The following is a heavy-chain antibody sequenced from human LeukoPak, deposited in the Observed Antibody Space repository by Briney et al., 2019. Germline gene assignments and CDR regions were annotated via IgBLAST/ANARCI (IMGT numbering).Heavy chain of an antibody. CDR3: AREIGMGAFDYYYYGMDI. CDR1: GYTFTNYY. J-gene: IGHJ6*02. D-gene: IGHD3-16*01. Sequence: ASVKVSCKASGYTFTNYYMHWVRQAPGQGLEWMGITNASGGSTSYAQKFQGRVTMTRDTSTSTVYMELSSLRSEDTAVYYCAREIGMGAFDYYYYGMDIWGQGTTVTVSS. V-gene: IGHV1-46*01. CDR2: TNASGGST.